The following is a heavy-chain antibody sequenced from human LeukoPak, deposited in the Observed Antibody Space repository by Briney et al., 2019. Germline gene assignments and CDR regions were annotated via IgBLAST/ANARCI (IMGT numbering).Heavy chain of an antibody. D-gene: IGHD4-17*01. CDR2: IYYSGST. CDR1: GGSISSSSYY. Sequence: SETLSLTCNVSGGSISSSSYYWGWIRQPPGKGLEWIGSIYYSGSTYYNPSLKSRVTISVDTSKNQFSLKLSSVTAADTAVYYCARDYGDYVDYYGMDVWGQGTTVTVSS. J-gene: IGHJ6*02. CDR3: ARDYGDYVDYYGMDV. V-gene: IGHV4-39*01.